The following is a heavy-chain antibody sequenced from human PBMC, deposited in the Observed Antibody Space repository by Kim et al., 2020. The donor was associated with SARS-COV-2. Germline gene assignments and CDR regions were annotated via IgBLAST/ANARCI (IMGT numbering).Heavy chain of an antibody. J-gene: IGHJ6*02. V-gene: IGHV3-30*04. D-gene: IGHD3-10*01. CDR2: ISYDGSNK. CDR3: ARDLQRVQKSITMVRGEGARDYYYGMDV. CDR1: GFTFSSYA. Sequence: GGSLRLSCAASGFTFSSYAMHWVRQAPGKGLEWVAVISYDGSNKYYADSVKGRFTISRDNSKNTLYLQMNSLRAEDTAVYYCARDLQRVQKSITMVRGEGARDYYYGMDVWGQGTTVTVSS.